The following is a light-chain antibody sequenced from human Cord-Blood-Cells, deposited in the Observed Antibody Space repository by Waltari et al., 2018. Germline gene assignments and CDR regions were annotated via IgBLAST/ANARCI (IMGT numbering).Light chain of an antibody. CDR2: RNN. J-gene: IGLJ3*02. Sequence: QSVLPPPPSASGTPGQRVTISCSGSSSNLGSNSVYWYQQLPGTAPKPLIYRNNQRPSGVPDRFSGSKSGTSASLAISGLRSEDEADYYCAAWDDSLSGRVFGGGTKLTVL. V-gene: IGLV1-47*01. CDR1: SSNLGSNS. CDR3: AAWDDSLSGRV.